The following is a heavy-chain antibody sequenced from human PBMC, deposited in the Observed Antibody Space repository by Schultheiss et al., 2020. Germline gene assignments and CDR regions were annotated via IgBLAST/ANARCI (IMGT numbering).Heavy chain of an antibody. CDR2: IYYSGST. CDR3: AREAPYSSSWYSY. Sequence: SETLSLTRTVSGGSISSYYWSWIRQPPGKGLEWIGYIYYSGSTNYNPSLKSRVTISVDTSKNQFSLKLSSVTAADTAVYYCAREAPYSSSWYSYWGQGTLVTVSS. J-gene: IGHJ4*02. V-gene: IGHV4-59*01. D-gene: IGHD6-13*01. CDR1: GGSISSYY.